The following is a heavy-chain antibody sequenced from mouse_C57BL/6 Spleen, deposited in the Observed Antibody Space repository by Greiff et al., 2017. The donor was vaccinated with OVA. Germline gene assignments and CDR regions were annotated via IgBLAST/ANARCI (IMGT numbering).Heavy chain of an antibody. CDR1: GYTFTSYW. CDR2: IDPSDSYT. J-gene: IGHJ2*01. CDR3: ARFYYGSTSYYFDY. V-gene: IGHV1-69*01. Sequence: QVQLQQPGAELVMPGASVKLSCKASGYTFTSYWMHWVKQRPGQGLEWIGEIDPSDSYTNYNQKFKGKSTLTVDKSSSTAYMQLSSLTSEDSAVYYCARFYYGSTSYYFDYWGQGTTLTVSS. D-gene: IGHD1-1*01.